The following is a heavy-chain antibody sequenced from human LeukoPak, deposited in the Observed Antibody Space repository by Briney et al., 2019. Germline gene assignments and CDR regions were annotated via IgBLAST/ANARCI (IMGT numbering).Heavy chain of an antibody. D-gene: IGHD3-10*01. V-gene: IGHV3-48*01. CDR2: ISSSSSTI. CDR3: ARGGVDYYGSGTYYLMYYFDY. CDR1: GFTFSGYS. Sequence: GGSLRLSCAASGFTFSGYSMNWVRQAPGKGLEWVSYISSSSSTIYYADSVKGRFTISRDNAKNSLYLQMNSLRAEDTAVYFCARGGVDYYGSGTYYLMYYFDYWGQGALVTVSS. J-gene: IGHJ4*02.